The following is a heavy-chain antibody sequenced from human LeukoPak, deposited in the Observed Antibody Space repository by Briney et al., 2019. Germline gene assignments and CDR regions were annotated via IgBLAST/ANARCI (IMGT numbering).Heavy chain of an antibody. V-gene: IGHV3-30-3*01. CDR1: GYTFTGYN. D-gene: IGHD5-12*01. J-gene: IGHJ4*02. CDR2: ISYDGSNK. Sequence: SCTASGYTFTGYNMHWVRQAPGKGLEWVAVISYDGSNKYYADSVKGRFTISRDNSKNTLYLQMNSLRAEDTAVYYCARAVAKTYLLGFWWGQGTLVTVSS. CDR3: ARAVAKTYLLGFW.